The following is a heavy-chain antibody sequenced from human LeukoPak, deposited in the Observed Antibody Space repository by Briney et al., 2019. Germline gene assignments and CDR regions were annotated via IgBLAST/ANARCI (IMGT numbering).Heavy chain of an antibody. CDR2: IYYSGNT. J-gene: IGHJ3*01. V-gene: IGHV4-59*01. Sequence: SETLSLTCTVSGGSISSYYWSWIRQPPGKGLEWIGYIYYSGNTYYNPSLKSRVTISVDTSKNQFSLKVNSVTAADTAVYYCARTKPLDPFDFWGQGTLVTVSS. CDR3: ARTKPLDPFDF. CDR1: GGSISSYY.